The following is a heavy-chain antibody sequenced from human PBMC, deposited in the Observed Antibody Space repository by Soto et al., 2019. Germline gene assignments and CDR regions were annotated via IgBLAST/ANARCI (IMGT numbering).Heavy chain of an antibody. CDR3: AKDQRRLVVGGTLDPNPLAI. CDR2: ISGSGGST. V-gene: IGHV3-23*01. CDR1: GFTFSSYA. D-gene: IGHD6-19*01. J-gene: IGHJ3*02. Sequence: PGGSLRLSCAASGFTFSSYAMSWVRQAPGKGLEWVSAISGSGGSTYYADSVKGRFTISRDNSKNTLYLQMNSLRAEDTAVYYCAKDQRRLVVGGTLDPNPLAIWGQGTMVTGSS.